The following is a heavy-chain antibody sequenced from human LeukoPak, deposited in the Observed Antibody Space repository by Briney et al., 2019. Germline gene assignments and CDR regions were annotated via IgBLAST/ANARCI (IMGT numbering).Heavy chain of an antibody. J-gene: IGHJ4*02. D-gene: IGHD4-17*01. V-gene: IGHV1-69*05. CDR1: GGTFSSYA. Sequence: SVKVSCKASGGTFSSYAISWVRQAPGQGLEWMGGIIPIFGTANYAQKFQGRVTMTRDTSTSTVYMELSSLRSEDTAVYYCARDIYGDLDYWGQGTLVTVSS. CDR3: ARDIYGDLDY. CDR2: IIPIFGTA.